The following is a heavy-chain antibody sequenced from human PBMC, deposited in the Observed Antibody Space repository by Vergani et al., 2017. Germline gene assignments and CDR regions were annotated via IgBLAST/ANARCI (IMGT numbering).Heavy chain of an antibody. CDR3: AKGSAPSSSWTFDY. CDR1: GFTFSSYA. Sequence: EVQLLESGGGLVQPGGSLRPSCAASGFTFSSYAMSWVRQAQGKGLEWVSAISGSGGSTYYADSVKGRFTISRDNSKNTLYLQMNSLRAEDTAVYYCAKGSAPSSSWTFDYWGQGTLVTVSS. J-gene: IGHJ4*02. D-gene: IGHD6-13*01. V-gene: IGHV3-23*01. CDR2: ISGSGGST.